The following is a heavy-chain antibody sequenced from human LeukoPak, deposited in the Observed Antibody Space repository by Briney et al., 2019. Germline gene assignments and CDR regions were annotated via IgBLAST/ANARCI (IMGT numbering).Heavy chain of an antibody. J-gene: IGHJ3*02. D-gene: IGHD6-19*01. CDR1: GGSFSGYY. Sequence: TSETLSLTCAVYGGSFSGYYWSWFRQPPGKGLEWIGEINHSGSTYYNPSLKSRVTISVDTSKNQFSLKLSSVTAADTAVYYCARGSRYSSGWYDAFDIWGQGTMVTVSS. V-gene: IGHV4-34*01. CDR2: INHSGST. CDR3: ARGSRYSSGWYDAFDI.